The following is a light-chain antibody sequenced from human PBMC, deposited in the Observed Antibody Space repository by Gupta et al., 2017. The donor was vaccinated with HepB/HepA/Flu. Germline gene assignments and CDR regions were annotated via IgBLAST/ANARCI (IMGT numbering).Light chain of an antibody. CDR1: QSVSSC. CDR2: DAS. V-gene: IGKV3-11*01. Sequence: EIVLTQSPATLSLSPGERATLSCRASQSVSSCLAWYQQKPGQAPRLLIYDASNRATGIPARFSGSGSGTDFTLTIISLEPEDFAVYYCQQRSNWPLTFGGGTKVEIK. J-gene: IGKJ4*01. CDR3: QQRSNWPLT.